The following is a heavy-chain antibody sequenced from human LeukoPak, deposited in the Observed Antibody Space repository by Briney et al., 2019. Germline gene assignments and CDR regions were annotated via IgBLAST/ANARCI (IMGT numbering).Heavy chain of an antibody. CDR3: ARDGYKARLDP. Sequence: SETLSLTCTVSGGSISSYSWSWIRQPPGKGLEWIGNIYYSGSTNYNPSLKSRVTISVDTSKNQFSLKLTSVTAADTAVYYCARDGYKARLDPWGQGTLVTVSS. V-gene: IGHV4-59*01. D-gene: IGHD5-24*01. J-gene: IGHJ5*02. CDR2: IYYSGST. CDR1: GGSISSYS.